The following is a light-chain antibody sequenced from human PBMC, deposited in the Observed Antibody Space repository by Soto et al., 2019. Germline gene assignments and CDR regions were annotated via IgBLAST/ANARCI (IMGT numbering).Light chain of an antibody. CDR3: QQYGSSPPWT. Sequence: EIVLTQSPGTLSLSPGERATLSCRASQSVSSSYLAWYQQKPGQAPRLLIYGGSSRATGIPDRFSGSGSGTDFTITISRLEPEDFAVYYSQQYGSSPPWTFGQGTKLEIK. J-gene: IGKJ2*02. V-gene: IGKV3-20*01. CDR1: QSVSSSY. CDR2: GGS.